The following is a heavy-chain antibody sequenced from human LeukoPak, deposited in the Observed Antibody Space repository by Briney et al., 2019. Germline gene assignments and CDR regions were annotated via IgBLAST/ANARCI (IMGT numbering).Heavy chain of an antibody. Sequence: SETLSLTCTVSGGSISSSSYYWGWIRQPPGKGLEWIGSIYYSGSTYYNPSLKSRVTISVDTSKNQFSLKLSSVTAADTAVYYRAPIVVVPAAMLVQFDYWGQGTLVTVSS. J-gene: IGHJ4*02. D-gene: IGHD2-2*01. CDR1: GGSISSSSYY. CDR2: IYYSGST. V-gene: IGHV4-39*01. CDR3: APIVVVPAAMLVQFDY.